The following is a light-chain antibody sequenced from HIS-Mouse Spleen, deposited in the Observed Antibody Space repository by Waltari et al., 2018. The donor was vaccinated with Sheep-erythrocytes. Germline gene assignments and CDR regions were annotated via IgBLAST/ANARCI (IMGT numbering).Light chain of an antibody. CDR3: QQRYSTPPT. V-gene: IGKV1-39*01. CDR2: AAS. CDR1: QSISSY. Sequence: DIQMTQSPSSLSASVGDRVTITCRASQSISSYLNWYQQKPGKAPKLLIYAASSLQSGVPSRVRGRGSGTDFTLTISRPQPEDFATYYCQQRYSTPPTFGGGTKVEIK. J-gene: IGKJ4*01.